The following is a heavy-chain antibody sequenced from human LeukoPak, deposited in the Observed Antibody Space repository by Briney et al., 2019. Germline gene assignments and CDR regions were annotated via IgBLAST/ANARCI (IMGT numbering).Heavy chain of an antibody. CDR2: FDPEDGET. CDR1: GYNLTELS. Sequence: ASVKVSCKVSGYNLTELSMHWVRQAPGKGLEWMGGFDPEDGETIYAQKFQGRVTMTEDTSTDTAYMELSSLRSEDTAVYYCARLPPIAAAGKYYYYYMDVWGKGTTVTVSS. J-gene: IGHJ6*03. D-gene: IGHD6-13*01. V-gene: IGHV1-24*01. CDR3: ARLPPIAAAGKYYYYYMDV.